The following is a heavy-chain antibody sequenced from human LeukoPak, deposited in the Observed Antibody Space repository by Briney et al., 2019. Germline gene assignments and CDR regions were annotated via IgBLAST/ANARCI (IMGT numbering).Heavy chain of an antibody. CDR2: ISGSGGTT. CDR1: GFTFSSYA. D-gene: IGHD6-19*01. J-gene: IGHJ4*02. V-gene: IGHV3-23*01. Sequence: GGSLRPSCAASGFTFSSYAMTWVRQAPGKGLEWVSAISGSGGTTYYADSVKGRFTISRDNSKNTLYLQMNSLRDEDTAIYYCAKVGSGWYYFDYWGQGTLVTVSS. CDR3: AKVGSGWYYFDY.